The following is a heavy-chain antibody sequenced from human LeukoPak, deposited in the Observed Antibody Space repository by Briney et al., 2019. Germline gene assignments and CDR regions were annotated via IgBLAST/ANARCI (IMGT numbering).Heavy chain of an antibody. J-gene: IGHJ6*03. CDR2: IYTFGST. CDR3: ARQGGYCSASRCPGGFHYMDV. Sequence: PSETLSPTCTVSGGSMSGYYWSWIRQPPGKGLEWIGFIYTFGSTKYNPSLKSRVTISGDMSRRQFSLKLTSVTAADTAVYFCARQGGYCSASRCPGGFHYMDVWGKGTTVAVSS. D-gene: IGHD2-15*01. CDR1: GGSMSGYY. V-gene: IGHV4-4*09.